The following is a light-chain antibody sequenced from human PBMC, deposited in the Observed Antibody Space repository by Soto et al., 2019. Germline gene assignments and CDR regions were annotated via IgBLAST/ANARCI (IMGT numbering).Light chain of an antibody. CDR3: CSEADSFYV. V-gene: IGLV2-11*01. CDR2: DVS. CDR1: NSDVGGYNF. Sequence: QSALTQPRSVSGSPGQAVTISCTGTNSDVGGYNFVSWYQQYPGKVPKLMIYDVSKRSSGVPDRFSGSKSGNTASLTISGLQAEYEADYYCCSEADSFYVFGTGTKVTVL. J-gene: IGLJ1*01.